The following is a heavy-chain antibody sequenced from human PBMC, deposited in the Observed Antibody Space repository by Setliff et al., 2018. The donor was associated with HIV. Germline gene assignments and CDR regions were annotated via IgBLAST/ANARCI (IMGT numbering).Heavy chain of an antibody. CDR2: IFSSGTY. V-gene: IGHV4-4*07. Sequence: PSETLSLTCTVSGASISTYYWSWIRQPAGKRLEWIGRIFSSGTYNYNPSLRSRVTISVDASNKKFSLNLMSVTAADTAVYYCARMAPDGTGGYYFDAWGQGTLVTVSS. CDR1: GASISTYY. CDR3: ARMAPDGTGGYYFDA. J-gene: IGHJ4*02. D-gene: IGHD3-16*01.